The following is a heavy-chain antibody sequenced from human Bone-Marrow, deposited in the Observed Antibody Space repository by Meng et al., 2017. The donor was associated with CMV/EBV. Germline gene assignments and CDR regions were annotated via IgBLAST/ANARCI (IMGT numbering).Heavy chain of an antibody. J-gene: IGHJ3*02. CDR3: AIVGATDLLHAFDI. Sequence: GESLKISCAASGFTFSSYSMNWVRQAPGKGLEWVSSISSSSSYIYYADSVKGRFTISRDNAKNSLYLQMNSLRAEDTAVYYCAIVGATDLLHAFDIWGQGTMVTVSS. CDR1: GFTFSSYS. CDR2: ISSSSSYI. D-gene: IGHD1-26*01. V-gene: IGHV3-21*01.